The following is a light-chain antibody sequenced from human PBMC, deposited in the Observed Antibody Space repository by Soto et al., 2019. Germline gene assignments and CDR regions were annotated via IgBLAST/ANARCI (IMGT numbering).Light chain of an antibody. CDR2: GVS. CDR1: ISDFVVYNY. Sequence: QSALTQPASVSGSPGQSITISCSGTISDFVVYNYVSWYQQHPGKAPKLMLYGVSKRPSGVPDRFSGSKSGNTASLTVSGLQAEDEADYYCSSYAGIKHWVFGGGTKLTVL. J-gene: IGLJ3*02. V-gene: IGLV2-8*01. CDR3: SSYAGIKHWV.